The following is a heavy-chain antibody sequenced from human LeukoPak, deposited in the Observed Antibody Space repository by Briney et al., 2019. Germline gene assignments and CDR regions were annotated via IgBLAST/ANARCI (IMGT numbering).Heavy chain of an antibody. CDR1: GFTVSSNY. CDR2: IYSGGST. D-gene: IGHD3-9*01. Sequence: PGGSLRLSCAASGFTVSSNYMSWVRQAPGKGLEWVSVIYSGGSTFYADSVKGRFTISRHNSKNTLYLQMNSLRAEDTAVYYCARSGTGFYFDYWGQGTLVTVSS. V-gene: IGHV3-53*04. J-gene: IGHJ4*02. CDR3: ARSGTGFYFDY.